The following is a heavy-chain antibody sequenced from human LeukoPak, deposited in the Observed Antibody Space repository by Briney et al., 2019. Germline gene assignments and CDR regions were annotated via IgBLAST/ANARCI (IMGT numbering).Heavy chain of an antibody. V-gene: IGHV3-21*01. J-gene: IGHJ4*02. CDR2: INSESSHI. D-gene: IGHD3-16*01. Sequence: PGGPLRLSCAASGFTFSTSAMNWVRQVPGKGLEWVSSINSESSHIYYAASVRGRFTISRDNARNSVSLQMDSLRAEDTAVYYCARDPVRYLRMGYLDYWGQGSLVTVSS. CDR3: ARDPVRYLRMGYLDY. CDR1: GFTFSTSA.